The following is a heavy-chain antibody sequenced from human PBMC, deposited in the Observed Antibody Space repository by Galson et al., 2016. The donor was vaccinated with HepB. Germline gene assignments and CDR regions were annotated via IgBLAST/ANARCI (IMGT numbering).Heavy chain of an antibody. CDR3: ARHDGFYHDTTGNSEAWFDP. CDR1: GDSVSSETR. D-gene: IGHD1-1*01. Sequence: SETLSLTCAVSGDSVSSETRWRWVRQSPGKGLEWIGEIHLSGNTKYNPSLASRVIISLDKSRNQFSLHLNSVTAADSAVYYCARHDGFYHDTTGNSEAWFDPWGQGTLVVVSS. J-gene: IGHJ5*02. V-gene: IGHV4-4*02. CDR2: IHLSGNT.